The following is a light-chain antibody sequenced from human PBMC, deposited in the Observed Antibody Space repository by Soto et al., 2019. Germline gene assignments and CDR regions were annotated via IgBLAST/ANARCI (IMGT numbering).Light chain of an antibody. Sequence: QSALTQPPSASGSPGQSVTISCTGTSRDVGGYNYVSWHQQHPGKAPKLMIYEVSKRPSGVPDRFSGSKSGSTASLTVSGLQAEDEADYYCSSYAGSKNLVFGGGTKLTVL. CDR1: SRDVGGYNY. CDR2: EVS. J-gene: IGLJ2*01. CDR3: SSYAGSKNLV. V-gene: IGLV2-8*01.